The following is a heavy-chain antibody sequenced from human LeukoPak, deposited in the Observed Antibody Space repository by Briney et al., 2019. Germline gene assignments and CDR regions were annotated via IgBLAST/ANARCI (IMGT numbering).Heavy chain of an antibody. D-gene: IGHD2-15*01. CDR2: IYFGATT. J-gene: IGHJ4*02. V-gene: IGHV4-39*07. CDR1: GGSLISTNYS. CDR3: ARTSPRAATFDY. Sequence: PSETLSLTCTVPGGSLISTNYSGGWVRQPPGKGLEWNGSIYFGATTHYNASFQSPVTRSADTSTHQLSLKWTSVTAADTAVYYCARTSPRAATFDYWGQGTLVTVSS.